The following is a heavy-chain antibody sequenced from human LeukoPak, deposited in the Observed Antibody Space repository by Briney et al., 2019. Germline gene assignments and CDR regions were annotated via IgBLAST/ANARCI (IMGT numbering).Heavy chain of an antibody. Sequence: GGSLRLSCAASGFIFSSYAMHWVRKAPGKGLEWVAVISYDGSNKYYADSVKGRFTISRGNSKNTLYLQMNSLRAEDTAVYYCARVAVSNVYWGQGTLVTVSS. V-gene: IGHV3-30-3*01. J-gene: IGHJ4*02. D-gene: IGHD1-14*01. CDR2: ISYDGSNK. CDR3: ARVAVSNVY. CDR1: GFIFSSYA.